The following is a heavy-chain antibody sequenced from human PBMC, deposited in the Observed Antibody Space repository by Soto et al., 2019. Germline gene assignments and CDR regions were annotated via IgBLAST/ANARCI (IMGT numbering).Heavy chain of an antibody. J-gene: IGHJ6*02. D-gene: IGHD3-3*01. CDR3: AREGKPTYDFWSGPPHSSYYYYGMDV. Sequence: LRLSCAASGFTFSSYDMHWVRQATGKGLEWVSAIGTAGDTYYPGSVKGRFTISRENAKNSLYLQMNSLRAGDTAVYYCAREGKPTYDFWSGPPHSSYYYYGMDVRGQGTTVTVSS. CDR1: GFTFSSYD. V-gene: IGHV3-13*01. CDR2: IGTAGDT.